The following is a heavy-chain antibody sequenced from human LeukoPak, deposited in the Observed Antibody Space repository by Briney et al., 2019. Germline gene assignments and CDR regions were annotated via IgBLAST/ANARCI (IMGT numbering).Heavy chain of an antibody. Sequence: SETLSLTCTVSGGSISSSSYFWGWIRQPPGKGLEWIGSIYYSGSTYYNPSLKSRVTISVDTSKNQFSLKLSYVTAADTAIYYCARHLDDFWSGFDYWGQGTLVTVSS. V-gene: IGHV4-39*01. CDR3: ARHLDDFWSGFDY. CDR2: IYYSGST. D-gene: IGHD3-3*01. CDR1: GGSISSSSYF. J-gene: IGHJ4*02.